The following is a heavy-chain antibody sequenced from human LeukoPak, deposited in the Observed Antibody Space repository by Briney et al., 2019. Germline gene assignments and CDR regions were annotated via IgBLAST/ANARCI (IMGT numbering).Heavy chain of an antibody. CDR2: INLTGNT. V-gene: IGHV4-34*01. D-gene: IGHD3-3*01. CDR1: GGSLSGFS. CDR3: ARVRHDPLEYGYYMDV. J-gene: IGHJ6*03. Sequence: SETLSLTCAVAGGSLSGFSWSWVRQTPGKGLEWIGDINLTGNTNYNPSLTDYNPSLKRPRTISVDSSNNELSLKVSSMTAADTGVYYCARVRHDPLEYGYYMDVWGKGTTVTVSS.